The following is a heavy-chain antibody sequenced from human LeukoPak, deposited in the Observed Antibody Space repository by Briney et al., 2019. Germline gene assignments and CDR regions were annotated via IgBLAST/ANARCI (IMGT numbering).Heavy chain of an antibody. D-gene: IGHD3-16*02. J-gene: IGHJ4*02. CDR1: GGSISSYY. CDR3: ARGYHYDYVWGSYRWSYFDY. Sequence: PSETLSLTCTVSGGSISSYYWSWIRQPPGKGLEWIGEINHSGSTNYNPSLKSRVTISVDTSKNQFSLKLSSVTAADTAVYYCARGYHYDYVWGSYRWSYFDYWGQGTLVTVSS. CDR2: INHSGST. V-gene: IGHV4-34*01.